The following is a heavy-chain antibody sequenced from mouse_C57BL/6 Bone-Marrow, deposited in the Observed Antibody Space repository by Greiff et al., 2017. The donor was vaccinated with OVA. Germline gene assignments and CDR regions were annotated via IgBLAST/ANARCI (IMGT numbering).Heavy chain of an antibody. Sequence: VKLMESGAELARPGASVKLSCKASGYTFTSYGISWVKQRTGQGLEWIGEIYPRSGNTYYNEKFKGKATLTADKSSSTAYMELRSLTSEDSAVYFCASRAELRRPFFAYWGQGTLVTVSA. D-gene: IGHD4-1*01. CDR3: ASRAELRRPFFAY. CDR2: IYPRSGNT. J-gene: IGHJ3*01. CDR1: GYTFTSYG. V-gene: IGHV1-81*01.